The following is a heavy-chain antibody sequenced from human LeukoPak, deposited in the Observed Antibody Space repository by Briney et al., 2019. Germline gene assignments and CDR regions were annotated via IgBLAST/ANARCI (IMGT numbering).Heavy chain of an antibody. J-gene: IGHJ6*03. CDR1: GFTFSSYW. CDR3: ARGLIYCSSTSCYKYYYYYYMDV. Sequence: GGSLRLSCAASGFTFSSYWMSWVRQAPGKGLEWVANIKQDGSEKYYVDSVKGRFTISRDNAKSSLYLQMNSLRAEDTAVYYCARGLIYCSSTSCYKYYYYYYMDVWGKGTTVTVSS. V-gene: IGHV3-7*01. CDR2: IKQDGSEK. D-gene: IGHD2-2*02.